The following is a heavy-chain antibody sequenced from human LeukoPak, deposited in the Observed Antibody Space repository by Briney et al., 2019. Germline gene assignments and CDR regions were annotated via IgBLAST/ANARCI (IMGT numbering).Heavy chain of an antibody. J-gene: IGHJ3*02. CDR1: GSTFSELC. Sequence: ASVKVSCKVSGSTFSELCMHLVSQAPGKGPEWMGGFDPEDGEKIYAQKFQGRVSMTEDTYTDTAYMELRSLRSEDTGMYYCAIERDMVGGSCLDIWGQGTMVTVSS. V-gene: IGHV1-24*01. CDR3: AIERDMVGGSCLDI. D-gene: IGHD1-26*01. CDR2: FDPEDGEK.